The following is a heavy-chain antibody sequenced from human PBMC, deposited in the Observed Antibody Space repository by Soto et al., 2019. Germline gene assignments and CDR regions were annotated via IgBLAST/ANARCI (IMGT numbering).Heavy chain of an antibody. J-gene: IGHJ4*02. CDR2: IYNGGST. CDR3: ARHVHGYCSSPSCHTDY. D-gene: IGHD2-2*02. V-gene: IGHV4-39*01. CDR1: GGSIRSTSYY. Sequence: QLQLQESGPGLVKPSETLSLTCAVSGGSIRSTSYYWGWIRQPPGKGLEWIGAIYNGGSTYYNPSLKGRVTISAETSKNQFSLKLSSVTATDTAVYYCARHVHGYCSSPSCHTDYWGQGTLVTVSS.